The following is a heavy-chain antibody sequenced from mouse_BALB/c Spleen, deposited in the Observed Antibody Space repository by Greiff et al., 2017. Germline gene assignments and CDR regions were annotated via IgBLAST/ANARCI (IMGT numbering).Heavy chain of an antibody. V-gene: IGHV7-3*02. J-gene: IGHJ3*01. CDR3: ARDGRSPFAY. Sequence: EVKLVESGGGLVQPGGSLRLSCATSGFTFTDYYMSWVRQPPGKALEWLGFIRNKANGYTTEYSASVKGRFTISRDNSQSILYPQMNTLRAEDSATYYCARDGRSPFAYWGQGTLVTVSA. CDR2: IRNKANGYTT. CDR1: GFTFTDYY.